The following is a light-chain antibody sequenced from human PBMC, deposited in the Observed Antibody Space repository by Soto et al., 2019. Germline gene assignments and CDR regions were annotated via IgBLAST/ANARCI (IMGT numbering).Light chain of an antibody. CDR1: SSNIGSNY. J-gene: IGLJ3*02. V-gene: IGLV1-47*02. CDR2: SNN. Sequence: QSVLTQPPSASGTPGQRLTISCSGSSSNIGSNYVYWYQQLPGTAPKLLIYSNNQRPSGVPDRFSGSKSGTSASLAISGLWSEDESDYYCPAWDDSLSGRVFGGGPKLTVL. CDR3: PAWDDSLSGRV.